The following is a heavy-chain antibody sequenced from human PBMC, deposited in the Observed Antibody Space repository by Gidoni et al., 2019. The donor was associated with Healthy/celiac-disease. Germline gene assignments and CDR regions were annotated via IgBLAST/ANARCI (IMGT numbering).Heavy chain of an antibody. Sequence: QMQLVDSGGGVVQPGRSLRLSCAASGFTFSRYGMHWVRQAPGKGLEWVAVISNDGSNKYYADSVKGRFTISRDNSKNTLYLQMNSLRAEDTAVYFCAKDYSSAYYYEENYFDYWGQGALVTVSS. CDR1: GFTFSRYG. CDR2: ISNDGSNK. J-gene: IGHJ4*02. D-gene: IGHD3-22*01. CDR3: AKDYSSAYYYEENYFDY. V-gene: IGHV3-30*18.